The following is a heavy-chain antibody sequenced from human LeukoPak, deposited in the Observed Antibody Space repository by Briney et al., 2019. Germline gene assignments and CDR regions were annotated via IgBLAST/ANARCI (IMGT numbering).Heavy chain of an antibody. V-gene: IGHV1-46*01. Sequence: ASVTVSCTASGYTFASYYMHCVRQAPGHGLEWMGIINPSGGSTSYAQKFQGRVTMTRDTSTSTVYMELSSLRSEDTAVYYCARVGSASAFDIWGQGTMVTVSS. D-gene: IGHD3-10*01. CDR1: GYTFASYY. CDR3: ARVGSASAFDI. J-gene: IGHJ3*02. CDR2: INPSGGST.